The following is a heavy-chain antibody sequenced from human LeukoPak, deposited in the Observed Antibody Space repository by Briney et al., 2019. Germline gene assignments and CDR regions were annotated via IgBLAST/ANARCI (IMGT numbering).Heavy chain of an antibody. CDR1: GLIFTNYF. CDR3: ATDRGWRTSGYYLYYFEY. Sequence: GGSLRLSCAASGLIFTNYFMSWVRQAPGKGLEWVASIKHDGSEKYYVDSVRGRFTISRDNTMNSLYLQMSSLRAEDTAVYYCATDRGWRTSGYYLYYFEYWGQGTLVTYSS. J-gene: IGHJ4*02. CDR2: IKHDGSEK. V-gene: IGHV3-7*01. D-gene: IGHD3-3*01.